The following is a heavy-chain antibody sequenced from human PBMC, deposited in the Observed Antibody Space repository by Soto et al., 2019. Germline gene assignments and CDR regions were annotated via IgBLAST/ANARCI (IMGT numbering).Heavy chain of an antibody. Sequence: GASVKPSCKACGYTFTSYAMHWVRQAPGQGLEWMGWINTYNGDTNYAQTFQGRVTMTRDTSTSTVHMEVRSLRSDDTAVYYCAREGVAPYYYYGMDVWGQGTPVTVSS. J-gene: IGHJ6*02. V-gene: IGHV1-3*04. CDR3: AREGVAPYYYYGMDV. CDR2: INTYNGDT. D-gene: IGHD5-12*01. CDR1: GYTFTSYA.